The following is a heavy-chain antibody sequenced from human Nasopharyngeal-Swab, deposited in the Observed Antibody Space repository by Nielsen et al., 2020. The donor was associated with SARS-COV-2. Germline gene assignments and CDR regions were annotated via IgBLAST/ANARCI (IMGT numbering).Heavy chain of an antibody. CDR3: ASYDYGDYVFYYYGMDV. Sequence: ASVKVSCKASAYIFTGYYLHCVLQAPGQGLEWMGRINPNSGGTNYAQKFQGRVTMTRDTSISTAYMELSRLRSDDTAVYYCASYDYGDYVFYYYGMDVWGQGTTVTVSS. CDR2: INPNSGGT. CDR1: AYIFTGYY. J-gene: IGHJ6*02. D-gene: IGHD4-17*01. V-gene: IGHV1-2*06.